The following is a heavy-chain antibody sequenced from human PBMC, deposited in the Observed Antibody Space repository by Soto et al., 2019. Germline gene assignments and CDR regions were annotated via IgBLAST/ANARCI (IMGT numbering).Heavy chain of an antibody. Sequence: QVQLQESGPGLVKPSETLSLTCTVSGGSISSCYWSWIRQSPGKGLEWIGYIHYSGSTKSNPSLKSRVTISVDTSRNQVSLKLSSVTAADSAVYFCARARYQLLHPYYYGMDVWGQGTTVTVSS. CDR1: GGSISSCY. D-gene: IGHD2-2*01. CDR2: IHYSGST. V-gene: IGHV4-59*01. CDR3: ARARYQLLHPYYYGMDV. J-gene: IGHJ6*02.